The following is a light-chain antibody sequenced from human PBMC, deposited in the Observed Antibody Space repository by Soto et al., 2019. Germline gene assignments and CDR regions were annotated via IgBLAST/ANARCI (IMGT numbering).Light chain of an antibody. J-gene: IGKJ4*01. Sequence: EIVMTQSPATLSVSPGERATLSCRASQSASGNLAWYQQKPGQAPRLLIYGASTRATGIPARISGSGSGTEFPLTISSLQSEDFAVYYCQQYTKWPLTFGGGTKVEI. CDR2: GAS. CDR1: QSASGN. V-gene: IGKV3-15*01. CDR3: QQYTKWPLT.